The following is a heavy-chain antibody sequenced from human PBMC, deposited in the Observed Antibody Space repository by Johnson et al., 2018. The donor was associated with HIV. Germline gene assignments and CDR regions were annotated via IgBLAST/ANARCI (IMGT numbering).Heavy chain of an antibody. D-gene: IGHD6-13*01. CDR2: ISYDGNNK. J-gene: IGHJ3*02. CDR1: GFTFSSYG. CDR3: AFEEPYSAAAGIDAFDI. V-gene: IGHV3-30*19. Sequence: QVQLVESGGGVAQPGGSLRLSCVASGFTFSSYGMHWVRQAPGEGLAWVALISYDGNNKYSADSVKGRFTISRDNSKNTLYLQMNSLRAEDTAVYYCAFEEPYSAAAGIDAFDIWGQGTMVTVSS.